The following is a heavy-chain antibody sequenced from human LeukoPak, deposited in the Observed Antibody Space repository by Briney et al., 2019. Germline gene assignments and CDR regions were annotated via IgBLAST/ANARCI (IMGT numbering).Heavy chain of an antibody. D-gene: IGHD6-6*01. CDR1: GFTFSNYW. Sequence: PGGSLRLSCAASGFTFSNYWMIWVRQAPGKGLEWVANINEDASKKYYVDSVEGRFTISRDEAKNSLYLQMNSLRAEDTAMYYCATSTYSSSPSWGQGTLVTVSS. CDR3: ATSTYSSSPS. CDR2: INEDASKK. V-gene: IGHV3-7*01. J-gene: IGHJ5*02.